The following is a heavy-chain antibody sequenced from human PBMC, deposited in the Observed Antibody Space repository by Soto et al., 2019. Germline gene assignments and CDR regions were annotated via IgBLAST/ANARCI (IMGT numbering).Heavy chain of an antibody. CDR3: ASLILRRYYYDSSGYSPGV. V-gene: IGHV1-69*13. J-gene: IGHJ6*02. CDR1: GGTFSRYA. CDR2: IIPIFGTA. D-gene: IGHD3-22*01. Sequence: SVKVSCKASGGTFSRYAISWVRQAPGQGLEWMGGIIPIFGTANYAQKFQGRVTITADESTSTAYMELSSLRSEDTAVYYCASLILRRYYYDSSGYSPGVWGQGTTVTVSS.